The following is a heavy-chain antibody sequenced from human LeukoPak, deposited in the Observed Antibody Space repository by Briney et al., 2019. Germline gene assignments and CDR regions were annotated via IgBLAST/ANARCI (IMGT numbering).Heavy chain of an antibody. D-gene: IGHD6-19*01. CDR3: ARVRGIYRSGWLSWWFDP. Sequence: SETLSLTCTVSGGSISSYYWSWIRQPAGKGLEWIGRIYTSGSTNYNPSLKSRVTMSVDTSKNQFSLKLSSVTAADTAVYYCARVRGIYRSGWLSWWFDPWGQGTLVTVSS. CDR2: IYTSGST. CDR1: GGSISSYY. V-gene: IGHV4-4*07. J-gene: IGHJ5*02.